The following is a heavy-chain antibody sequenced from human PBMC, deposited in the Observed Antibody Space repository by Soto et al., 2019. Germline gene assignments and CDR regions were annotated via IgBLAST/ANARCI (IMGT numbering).Heavy chain of an antibody. J-gene: IGHJ6*02. CDR3: ARDFCGGDCSDDYYYYAMDV. Sequence: SETLSLTCSVSGGSVSSGSYYWSWIRQPPGKGLEWIGYIYYSGSTNYNPSLKSRVTISVDTSKNQFSLKLSSVTAADTAVYYCARDFCGGDCSDDYYYYAMDVWGQGTTVTVSS. V-gene: IGHV4-61*01. CDR1: GGSVSSGSYY. CDR2: IYYSGST. D-gene: IGHD2-21*02.